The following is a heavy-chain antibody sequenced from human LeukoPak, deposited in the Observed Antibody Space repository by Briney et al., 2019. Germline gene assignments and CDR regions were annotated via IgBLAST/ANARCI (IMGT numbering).Heavy chain of an antibody. CDR2: ISGTGGNT. Sequence: GGSLRLSCAASGFTFTTYAMSWVRQPPGKGLEWVSAISGTGGNTYYADSVKCRFTISRDNSKNTLHLQMNSLRAEDTAVYYCANHNIATFDYWGQGTLVTVSS. CDR1: GFTFTTYA. J-gene: IGHJ4*02. D-gene: IGHD2-15*01. V-gene: IGHV3-23*01. CDR3: ANHNIATFDY.